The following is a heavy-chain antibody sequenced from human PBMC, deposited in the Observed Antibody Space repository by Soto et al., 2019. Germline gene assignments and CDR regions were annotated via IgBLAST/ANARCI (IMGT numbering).Heavy chain of an antibody. CDR2: ISGSGSSSI. Sequence: PGGSLRLSCAASGLTFSDYFMTWIRQAPGKGLEWVAYISGSGSSSIFYADSVQGRFTISRDNAKNSLYLQMNSLRAEDTAVYYCARSSATVNGWWGYGLDVWGQGTTVTVSS. CDR3: ARSSATVNGWWGYGLDV. J-gene: IGHJ6*02. V-gene: IGHV3-11*01. CDR1: GLTFSDYF. D-gene: IGHD1-1*01.